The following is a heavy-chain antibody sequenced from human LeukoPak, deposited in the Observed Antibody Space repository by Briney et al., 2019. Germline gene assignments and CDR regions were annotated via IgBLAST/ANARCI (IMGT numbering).Heavy chain of an antibody. Sequence: ASVKVSCKASGYTFTTYGISWVRQAPGRGLEWMGWISTYNAITNYAQKLQGRVTMTTDTSTSTSYMELRSLRSDDTAVYYCARGSIVGATFDYFDYWGQGTLVTVSS. J-gene: IGHJ4*02. V-gene: IGHV1-18*01. CDR1: GYTFTTYG. CDR3: ARGSIVGATFDYFDY. CDR2: ISTYNAIT. D-gene: IGHD1-26*01.